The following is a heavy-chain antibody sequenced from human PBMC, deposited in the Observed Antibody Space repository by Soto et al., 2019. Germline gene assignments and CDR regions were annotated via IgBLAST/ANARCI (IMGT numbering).Heavy chain of an antibody. CDR1: GYTFTSYG. CDR3: ARELLWFGELDYYYGMDV. V-gene: IGHV1-3*01. J-gene: IGHJ6*02. D-gene: IGHD3-10*01. Sequence: ASVKVSCKASGYTFTSYGISWVRQAPGQGLEWMGWINAGNGNTKYSQKFQGRVTITRDTSASTAYMELSSLRSEDTAVYYCARELLWFGELDYYYGMDVWGQGTTVTVSS. CDR2: INAGNGNT.